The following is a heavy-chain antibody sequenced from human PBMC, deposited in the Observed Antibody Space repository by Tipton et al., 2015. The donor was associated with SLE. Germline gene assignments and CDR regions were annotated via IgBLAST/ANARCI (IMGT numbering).Heavy chain of an antibody. V-gene: IGHV4-34*01. D-gene: IGHD3-3*01. Sequence: TLSLTCAVYGGSFSGDYWSWIRQAPGKGLEWIGEINHSGSTNYNPSLKSRVTISVDTSKNQFSLKLSSVTAADTAVYYCARHGAGSGYLDYWGQGTLVTVSS. CDR1: GGSFSGDY. J-gene: IGHJ4*02. CDR3: ARHGAGSGYLDY. CDR2: INHSGST.